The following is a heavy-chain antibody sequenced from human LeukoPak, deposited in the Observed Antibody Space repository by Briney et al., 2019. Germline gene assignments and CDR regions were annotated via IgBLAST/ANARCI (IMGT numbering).Heavy chain of an antibody. CDR3: ASLGY. CDR2: ISGTSTNI. Sequence: PGESLRLSCAASGFTFSDYRMNWVRQAPGKGLEWVSSISGTSTNIYYADSVKGRFTISRDNAKNSVYLQMNSLRAEDTAMYYCASLGYWGQGTPVTVSS. V-gene: IGHV3-21*01. CDR1: GFTFSDYR. J-gene: IGHJ4*02.